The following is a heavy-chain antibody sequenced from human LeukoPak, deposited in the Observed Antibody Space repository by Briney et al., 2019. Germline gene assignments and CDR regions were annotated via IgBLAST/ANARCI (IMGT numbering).Heavy chain of an antibody. CDR3: ATPDLRNCSGGSCYYFDY. D-gene: IGHD2-15*01. V-gene: IGHV4-39*01. J-gene: IGHJ4*02. CDR1: GGSISSSSYY. CDR2: IFHSGST. Sequence: PSETLSLTCSVSGGSISSSSYYWGWIHQPPGKGLEWIGSIFHSGSTYHNPSLKSRVTISVDTSKNQFSLKLRSVTAADTAVYYCATPDLRNCSGGSCYYFDYWGQGTLVTVSS.